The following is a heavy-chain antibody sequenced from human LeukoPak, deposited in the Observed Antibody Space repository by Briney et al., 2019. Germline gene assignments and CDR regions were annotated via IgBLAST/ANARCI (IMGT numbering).Heavy chain of an antibody. V-gene: IGHV3-53*01. CDR2: IYSGVST. CDR3: AKAPVTSCRGAYCYPFDS. CDR1: GFSVSSNY. Sequence: PGGSLRLSCAASGFSVSSNYMSWVRQAPGKGLEWVSVIYSGVSTYYADSVKGRFTISRDNSKNTLYLQMNSLRAEDAAVYFCAKAPVTSCRGAYCYPFDSWGQGTLVTVSS. D-gene: IGHD2-21*01. J-gene: IGHJ4*02.